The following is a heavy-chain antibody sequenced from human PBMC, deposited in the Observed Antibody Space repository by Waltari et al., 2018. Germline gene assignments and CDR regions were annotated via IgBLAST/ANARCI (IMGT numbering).Heavy chain of an antibody. V-gene: IGHV4-39*07. CDR2: IYYSGST. Sequence: QLQLQESGPGLVKPSETLSLTCTVSGGSISSSSYYWGWIRQPPGKGLEWIGSIYYSGSTYYNPSLKSRVTISVDTSKNQFALKLSSVTAADTAVYYCARDQYYYDSSGYFDYWGQGTLVTVSS. CDR3: ARDQYYYDSSGYFDY. D-gene: IGHD3-22*01. CDR1: GGSISSSSYY. J-gene: IGHJ4*02.